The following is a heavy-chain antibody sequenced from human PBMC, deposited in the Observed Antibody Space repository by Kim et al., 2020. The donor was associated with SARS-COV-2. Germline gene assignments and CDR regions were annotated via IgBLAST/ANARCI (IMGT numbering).Heavy chain of an antibody. CDR2: ISYDGSNK. Sequence: GGSLRLSCAASGFTFSSYGMHWVRQAPGKGLEWVAVISYDGSNKYYADSVKGRFTISRDNSKNTLYLQMNSLRAEDTAVYYCAKDLSPGIAVAGTLDYYYGMDVWGQGTTVTVSS. V-gene: IGHV3-30*18. J-gene: IGHJ6*02. D-gene: IGHD6-19*01. CDR3: AKDLSPGIAVAGTLDYYYGMDV. CDR1: GFTFSSYG.